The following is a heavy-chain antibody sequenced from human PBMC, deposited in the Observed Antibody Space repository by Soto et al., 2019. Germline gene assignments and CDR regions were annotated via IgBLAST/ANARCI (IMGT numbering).Heavy chain of an antibody. D-gene: IGHD2-21*02. V-gene: IGHV2-5*02. J-gene: IGHJ6*02. CDR1: GFSLSTSGVG. CDR3: IQSRCGGDCLQSYASHYYYGMDV. Sequence: QITLKESGPTLVKPTQTLTLTCTFSGFSLSTSGVGVGWIRQPPGKALEWLALIYWDDDKRYIPSLRSRLTINKDTSNNQVVLTMTNMDPVDTATYYCIQSRCGGDCLQSYASHYYYGMDVWGQGTTVTVSS. CDR2: IYWDDDK.